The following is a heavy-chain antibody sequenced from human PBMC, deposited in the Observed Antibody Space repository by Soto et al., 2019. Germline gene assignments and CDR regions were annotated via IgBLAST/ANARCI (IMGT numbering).Heavy chain of an antibody. CDR2: IYYSGST. CDR3: ARRIDYSYSVPD. V-gene: IGHV4-61*01. CDR1: GASVSSGSYY. J-gene: IGHJ4*02. Sequence: QVQLQESGPGLVKPSETLSLTCTVSGASVSSGSYYWSWIRQPPGKGLEWIGHIYYSGSTSYNPSLKSLVTMSVDTSNNQFSLKLTSVTAADTAVYFCARRIDYSYSVPDWGQGTLVTVSS. D-gene: IGHD3-22*01.